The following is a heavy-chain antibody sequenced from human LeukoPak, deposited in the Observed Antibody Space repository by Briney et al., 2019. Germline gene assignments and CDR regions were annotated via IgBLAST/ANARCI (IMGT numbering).Heavy chain of an antibody. Sequence: RPSETLSLTCTVSGDSVSSGNYYWSWIRQPPGKGLEWIGFMSNSGHTDSTPSLKSRVTISLDTSKNQFSLKLNSVTAADTAVYYCARVSAAGTGPDSWGPGNLVTVSS. V-gene: IGHV4-61*01. CDR3: ARVSAAGTGPDS. CDR2: MSNSGHT. J-gene: IGHJ4*02. D-gene: IGHD6-13*01. CDR1: GDSVSSGNYY.